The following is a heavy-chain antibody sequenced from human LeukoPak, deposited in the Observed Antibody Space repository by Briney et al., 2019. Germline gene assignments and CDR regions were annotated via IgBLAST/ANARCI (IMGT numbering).Heavy chain of an antibody. CDR2: ISSSSSYI. CDR3: ARETGYSYDAFDI. D-gene: IGHD3-9*01. Sequence: GGSLRLSCAASGFTFSSYSMNWVRQAPGKGLEWVSSISSSSSYIYYADSVKGRFTISRDNARNSLFLQMNSLRAEDTAVYYCARETGYSYDAFDIWGQGTMVTVSS. CDR1: GFTFSSYS. J-gene: IGHJ3*02. V-gene: IGHV3-21*01.